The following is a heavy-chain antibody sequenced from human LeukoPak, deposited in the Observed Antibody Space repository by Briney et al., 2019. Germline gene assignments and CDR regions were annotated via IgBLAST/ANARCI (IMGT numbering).Heavy chain of an antibody. Sequence: ASVKVSCKASGYTFSSYYMHWVRQAPGQGLEWMGIINPSGGSTSYAQKFQGRVTMTRDMSTSTVYMELSSLRSEDTAVYYCARDMRVRKDLDSSIWSRPLYYFDYWGQGTRVTVSS. V-gene: IGHV1-46*01. J-gene: IGHJ4*02. D-gene: IGHD3-22*01. CDR1: GYTFSSYY. CDR2: INPSGGST. CDR3: ARDMRVRKDLDSSIWSRPLYYFDY.